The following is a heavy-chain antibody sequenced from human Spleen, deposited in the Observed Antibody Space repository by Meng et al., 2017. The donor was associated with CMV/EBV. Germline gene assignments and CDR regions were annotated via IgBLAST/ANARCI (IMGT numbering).Heavy chain of an antibody. V-gene: IGHV1-2*02. CDR2: IHPNSGGT. CDR1: EERFNTYS. D-gene: IGHD3-10*01. Sequence: ASVKVSCKASEERFNTYSVSWVRQAPGQGLEWMGWIHPNSGGTNYAQKFQGRVTMTSDTSINTAYMELSSLRSDDTAVYYCARNYYGSGGHNYLNWFDPWGQGTLVTVSS. J-gene: IGHJ5*02. CDR3: ARNYYGSGGHNYLNWFDP.